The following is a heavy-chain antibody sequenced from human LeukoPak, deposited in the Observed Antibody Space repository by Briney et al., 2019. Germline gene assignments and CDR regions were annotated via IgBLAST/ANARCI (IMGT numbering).Heavy chain of an antibody. Sequence: SETLSLTCAVYGGSFSGYYWSWIRQPPGKGLEWIGEINHSGSTNYNPSLKSRVTISVDTSKNQFSLKLSSVTAADTAVYYCARGRYGSGSYIWGQGTLVTVSS. J-gene: IGHJ4*02. D-gene: IGHD3-10*01. V-gene: IGHV4-34*01. CDR1: GGSFSGYY. CDR2: INHSGST. CDR3: ARGRYGSGSYI.